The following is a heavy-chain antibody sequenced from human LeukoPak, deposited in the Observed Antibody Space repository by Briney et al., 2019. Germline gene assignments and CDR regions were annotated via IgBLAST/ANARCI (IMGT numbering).Heavy chain of an antibody. CDR3: ASLARHDYDTNSTQFDY. V-gene: IGHV1-46*01. CDR1: GYTFTSYY. J-gene: IGHJ4*02. CDR2: INPSGGST. D-gene: IGHD4-23*01. Sequence: GASVKVSCKASGYTFTSYYMHWVRQAPGQGLEWMGIINPSGGSTSYAQKFQGRVTMTRDTSTSTVYMELSSLRSEDTAVYYCASLARHDYDTNSTQFDYWGQGTLVTVSS.